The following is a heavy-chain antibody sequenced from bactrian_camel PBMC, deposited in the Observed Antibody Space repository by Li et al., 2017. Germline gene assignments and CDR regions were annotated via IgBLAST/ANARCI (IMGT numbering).Heavy chain of an antibody. V-gene: IGHV3S55*01. CDR2: FDRDGAT. D-gene: IGHD1*01. J-gene: IGHJ4*01. Sequence: HVQLVESGGGSVQAGGSLRLSCAASGDIGGGYCMAWFREAVGKDREAVAIFDRDGATNYADSVKGRFTISQDNAKAILTLQMNNVKPEDTAMYFCAAGDYCLGSLPPQWHFPYWGQGTQVTVS. CDR1: GDIGGGYC. CDR3: AAGDYCLGSLPPQWHFPY.